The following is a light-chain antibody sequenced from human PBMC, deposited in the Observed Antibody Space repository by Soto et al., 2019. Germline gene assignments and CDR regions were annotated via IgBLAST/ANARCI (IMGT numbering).Light chain of an antibody. CDR1: QSLSSY. CDR3: QQRSDWPLT. Sequence: EIVLKQSPATLSLSPGERATLSCRASQSLSSYLAWYQQKRGQAPRLLIYDASKRATGIPARFSGSGSGTDFTLSISSLEPEDFAVYYCQQRSDWPLTFGGGTKVEIK. J-gene: IGKJ4*01. V-gene: IGKV3-11*01. CDR2: DAS.